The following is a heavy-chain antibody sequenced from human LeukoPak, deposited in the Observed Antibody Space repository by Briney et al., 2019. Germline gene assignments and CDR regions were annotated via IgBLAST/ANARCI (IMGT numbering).Heavy chain of an antibody. CDR3: ATQATSGWHFS. V-gene: IGHV1-2*02. D-gene: IGHD6-19*01. Sequence: ASVKVSCKASGYTFTGYYMHWVRQAPGQGPEWMGWINPNSGGTNYAQKFQGRVTMTRDTSLSTVYTELSRLRSDDTAVHYCATQATSGWHFSWGQGTLVTVSS. CDR2: INPNSGGT. CDR1: GYTFTGYY. J-gene: IGHJ5*02.